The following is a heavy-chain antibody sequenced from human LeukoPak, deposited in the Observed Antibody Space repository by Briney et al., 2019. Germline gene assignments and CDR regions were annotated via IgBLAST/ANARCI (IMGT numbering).Heavy chain of an antibody. CDR2: ISYDGSNK. V-gene: IGHV3-30-3*01. J-gene: IGHJ5*02. CDR3: ARGPIVVVPAATNWFDP. D-gene: IGHD2-2*01. CDR1: GFTVSSSY. Sequence: PGGSLRLSCAASGFTVSSSYMSWVRQAPGKGLEWVAVISYDGSNKYYADSVKGRFTISRDNSKNTLYLQMNSLRAEDTAVYYCARGPIVVVPAATNWFDPWGQGTLVTVSS.